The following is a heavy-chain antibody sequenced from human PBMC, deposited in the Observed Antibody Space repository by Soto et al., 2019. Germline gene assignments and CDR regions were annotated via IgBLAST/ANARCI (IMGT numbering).Heavy chain of an antibody. Sequence: GGSLRLSCAASGFTFSSYSMNWVRQAPGKGLEWVSSISSSSSYIYYADSVKGRFTISRDNAKNSLYLQMNSLRAEDTAVYYCARDRVRRDYYYYYGMDVWGQGTTVTSP. V-gene: IGHV3-21*01. CDR3: ARDRVRRDYYYYYGMDV. J-gene: IGHJ6*02. CDR1: GFTFSSYS. CDR2: ISSSSSYI.